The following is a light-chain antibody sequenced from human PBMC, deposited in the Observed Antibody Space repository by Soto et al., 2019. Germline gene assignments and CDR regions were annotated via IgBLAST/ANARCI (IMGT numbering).Light chain of an antibody. CDR2: DAS. CDR3: QQRSKWPLT. V-gene: IGKV3-11*01. J-gene: IGKJ4*01. Sequence: EIVLTQSPATLSLSLGERATISCRASQSVSSYLAWYQQKPGQAPRLLIYDASNRATGIPARFSGSGSGTDFTLTISSLEPEDFAVYYCQQRSKWPLTFGGGTKVEIK. CDR1: QSVSSY.